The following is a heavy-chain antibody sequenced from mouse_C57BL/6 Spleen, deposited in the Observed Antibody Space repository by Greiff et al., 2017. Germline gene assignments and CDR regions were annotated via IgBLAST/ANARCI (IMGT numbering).Heavy chain of an antibody. J-gene: IGHJ3*01. CDR3: ARSTEGYDYDDGFAD. Sequence: VQLQQSGAELVRPGTSVKMSCKASGYTFTNYWIGWAKQRPGHGLEWIGDIYPGGGYTNYNEKFKGKATLTADKSSSTAYMQFSSLTSEDSAIYYCARSTEGYDYDDGFADWGQGTLVTVSA. D-gene: IGHD2-4*01. CDR1: GYTFTNYW. CDR2: IYPGGGYT. V-gene: IGHV1-63*01.